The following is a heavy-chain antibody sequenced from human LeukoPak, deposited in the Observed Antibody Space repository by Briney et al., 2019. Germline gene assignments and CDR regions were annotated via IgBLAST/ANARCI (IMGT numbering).Heavy chain of an antibody. Sequence: GGSLRLSCAASGFTFSNYWMSWVRQPPGKGLEWVANIKYDGSEKMYLDSVRGRLTIFRDNAKNSLYLQMTSLRVEDTAVYYCARDEGATETTYRFDYWGQGALVTVSS. CDR3: ARDEGATETTYRFDY. CDR1: GFTFSNYW. J-gene: IGHJ4*02. D-gene: IGHD4-17*01. CDR2: IKYDGSEK. V-gene: IGHV3-7*01.